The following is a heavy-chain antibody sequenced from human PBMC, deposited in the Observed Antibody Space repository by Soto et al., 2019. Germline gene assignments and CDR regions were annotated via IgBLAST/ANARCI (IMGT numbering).Heavy chain of an antibody. D-gene: IGHD3-10*01. V-gene: IGHV3-23*01. CDR1: GFTFSSYA. Sequence: GESLKISCAASGFTFSSYAMSWVRQAPGKGLEWVSAISGSGGSTYYADSVKGRFTISRDNSKNTLYLQMNSLRAEDTAVYYCAKGGSGSHTLYYYYYGMDVWGQGTTVTVSS. CDR2: ISGSGGST. J-gene: IGHJ6*02. CDR3: AKGGSGSHTLYYYYYGMDV.